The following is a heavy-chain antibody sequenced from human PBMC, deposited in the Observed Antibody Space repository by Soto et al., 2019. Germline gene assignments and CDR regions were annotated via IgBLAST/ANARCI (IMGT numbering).Heavy chain of an antibody. CDR3: ARVPAQFDP. J-gene: IGHJ5*02. V-gene: IGHV1-69*01. Sequence: QLLLVQSGAEVKKSGSSVKVSCKASGGSFSSLVISWLRQAPGQGPEWMGGINPMLGVANFAQKFQDRVTIPADEATTTAYMALSSLRSHDTAVYYCARVPAQFDPWGQGTLVTVSS. D-gene: IGHD2-2*01. CDR1: GGSFSSLV. CDR2: INPMLGVA.